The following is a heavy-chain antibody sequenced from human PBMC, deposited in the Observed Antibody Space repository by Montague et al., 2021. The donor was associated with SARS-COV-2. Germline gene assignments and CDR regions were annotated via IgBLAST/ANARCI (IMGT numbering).Heavy chain of an antibody. V-gene: IGHV4-4*02. CDR3: ARGGLGNRGFDY. CDR1: DVSLSTSTW. D-gene: IGHD3/OR15-3a*01. CDR2: IYLSGFT. Sequence: SETLSLTCVVSDVSLSTSTWWSWVRQSPGKGLEWVGEIYLSGFTHYNPXAKSRVSISLDDSRSQFSLRLTSVTAADTAVYFCARGGLGNRGFDYWGQGTLVTVSS. J-gene: IGHJ4*02.